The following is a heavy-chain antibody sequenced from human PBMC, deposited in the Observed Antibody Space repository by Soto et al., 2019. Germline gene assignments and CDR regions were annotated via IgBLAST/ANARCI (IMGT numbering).Heavy chain of an antibody. D-gene: IGHD2-15*01. CDR1: GGTFSSYA. V-gene: IGHV1-69*13. CDR2: IIPIFGTA. Sequence: SVKVSCKASGGTFSSYAISWVRQAPGQGLEWMGGIIPIFGTANYAQKFQGRATITADESTSTAYMELSSLRSEDTAVYYCARDPSREGGSRGEGYWGQGTLVTVSS. CDR3: ARDPSREGGSRGEGY. J-gene: IGHJ4*02.